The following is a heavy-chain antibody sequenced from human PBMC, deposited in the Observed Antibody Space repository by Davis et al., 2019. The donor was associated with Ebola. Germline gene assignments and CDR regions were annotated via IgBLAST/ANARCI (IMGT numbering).Heavy chain of an antibody. CDR1: GGSISTYY. CDR3: ARGGGTYYDNWFDP. Sequence: PSETLSLTCTVSGGSISTYYWSWIRQPPGKGLEWIGYIYYSGSTNYNPSLKGRVTMSIDTSKNHFSLKLSSVTAADQAVYYCARGGGTYYDNWFDPWGQGTLVTVSS. D-gene: IGHD3-10*01. V-gene: IGHV4-59*01. CDR2: IYYSGST. J-gene: IGHJ5*02.